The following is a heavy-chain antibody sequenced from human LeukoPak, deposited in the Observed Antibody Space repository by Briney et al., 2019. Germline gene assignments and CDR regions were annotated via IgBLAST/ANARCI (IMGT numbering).Heavy chain of an antibody. CDR3: ARDPSRLDLGPYWYFDL. Sequence: GASVKVSCKASGYTFTSYYMHWVRQAPGQGLEWMGIINPSGGSTSYAQKFQGRVTMTRDTSTSTVYMELSSLRSEDTAVYYCARDPSRLDLGPYWYFDLWGRGTLVTVSS. V-gene: IGHV1-46*01. D-gene: IGHD6-19*01. J-gene: IGHJ2*01. CDR2: INPSGGST. CDR1: GYTFTSYY.